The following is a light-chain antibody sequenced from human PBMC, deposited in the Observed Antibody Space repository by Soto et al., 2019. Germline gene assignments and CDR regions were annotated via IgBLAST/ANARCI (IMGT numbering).Light chain of an antibody. CDR1: SSNIGSNY. CDR2: AND. J-gene: IGLJ3*02. CDR3: AAWDDSLGGSWV. V-gene: IGLV1-47*02. Sequence: QSVLTRPPSASGTPGQRVIISCSGRSSNIGSNYVYWFQHLPGTAPKLLIYANDQRPSGVPDRFSGSKSGTSASLAISGLRSDDEADYYCAAWDDSLGGSWVFGGGTKVTVL.